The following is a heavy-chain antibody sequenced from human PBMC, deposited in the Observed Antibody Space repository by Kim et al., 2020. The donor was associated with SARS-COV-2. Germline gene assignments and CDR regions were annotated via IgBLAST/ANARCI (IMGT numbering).Heavy chain of an antibody. D-gene: IGHD6-25*01. Sequence: LKSRVTISVDTSKNQFSLKLSSVTAADTAVYYCARDYLDPRAAQADAFDIWGQGTMVTVSS. J-gene: IGHJ3*02. CDR3: ARDYLDPRAAQADAFDI. V-gene: IGHV4-59*01.